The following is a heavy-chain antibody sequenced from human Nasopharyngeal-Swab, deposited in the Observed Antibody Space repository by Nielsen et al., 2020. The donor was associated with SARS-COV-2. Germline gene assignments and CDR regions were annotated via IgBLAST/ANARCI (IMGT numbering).Heavy chain of an antibody. Sequence: SVKVSCKASGGTFSSYAISWVRQAPGQGLEWMGGIIPIFGTANYAQKFQGRVTITADESTSTAYMELSSLKSEDTAVYYCARDHLTDYDSSGYLAVFDYWGQGTLVTVSS. CDR3: ARDHLTDYDSSGYLAVFDY. D-gene: IGHD3-22*01. CDR2: IIPIFGTA. V-gene: IGHV1-69*13. CDR1: GGTFSSYA. J-gene: IGHJ4*02.